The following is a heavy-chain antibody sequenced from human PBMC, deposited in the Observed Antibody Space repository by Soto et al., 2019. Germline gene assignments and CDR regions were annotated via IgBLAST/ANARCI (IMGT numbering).Heavy chain of an antibody. CDR1: GYSFTSYW. J-gene: IGHJ5*02. V-gene: IGHV5-10-1*01. CDR3: ARLSCGGDCYSVWFDP. Sequence: GESLKISCKGSGYSFTSYWISWVRQMPGKGLERMGRIDPSDSYTNYSPSFQGHVTISADKSISTAYLQWSSLKASDTAMYYCARLSCGGDCYSVWFDPWGQGTLVTVSS. CDR2: IDPSDSYT. D-gene: IGHD2-21*02.